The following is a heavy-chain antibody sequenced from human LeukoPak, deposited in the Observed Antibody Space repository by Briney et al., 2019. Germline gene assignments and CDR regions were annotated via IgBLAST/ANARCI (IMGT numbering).Heavy chain of an antibody. CDR2: IYHSGST. D-gene: IGHD3-3*01. J-gene: IGHJ4*02. V-gene: IGHV4-38-2*02. Sequence: SETLSLTCTVSGYSISSGYYWGWIRQPPGKGLEWIGSIYHSGSTYYNPSLKSRVTISVDTSKNQFSLKLSSVTAADTAVYYCARDGVGLYFDYWGQGTLVTVSS. CDR1: GYSISSGYY. CDR3: ARDGVGLYFDY.